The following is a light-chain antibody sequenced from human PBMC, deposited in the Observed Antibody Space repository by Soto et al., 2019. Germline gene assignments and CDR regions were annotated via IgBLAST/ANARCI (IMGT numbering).Light chain of an antibody. CDR3: QRYNSYSEA. CDR2: KAS. V-gene: IGKV1-5*03. Sequence: DIQMTQSPSSVSASVGDRVTITCRASQGISSWLAWYQQKPGKAPKLLIYKASTLKSGVPSRFSGSGSGTEFTLTISSLQPDDFATYYCQRYNSYSEAFGQGTKVDIK. J-gene: IGKJ1*01. CDR1: QGISSW.